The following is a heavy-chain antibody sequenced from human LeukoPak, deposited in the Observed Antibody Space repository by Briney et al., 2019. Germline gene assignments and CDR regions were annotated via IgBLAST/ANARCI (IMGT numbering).Heavy chain of an antibody. D-gene: IGHD6-13*01. CDR2: MKYDGSEK. Sequence: PGGSLRLSCAASGFTFCSYWMSWVRQAPGKGLEWVANMKYDGSEKDYVDSVKGRFTISRDNAKNSLYLQMNTLRAEDTAVYYCARDIAAAGLFFDYWGQGTLVTVSS. CDR3: ARDIAAAGLFFDY. CDR1: GFTFCSYW. V-gene: IGHV3-7*01. J-gene: IGHJ4*02.